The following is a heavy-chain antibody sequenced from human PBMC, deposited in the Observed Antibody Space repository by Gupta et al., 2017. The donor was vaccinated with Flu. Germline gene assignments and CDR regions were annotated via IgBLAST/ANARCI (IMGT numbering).Heavy chain of an antibody. V-gene: IGHV3-21*01. CDR1: GFTFSSYS. CDR3: AREGKGYYDSSGYYPNDY. Sequence: EVQLVESGGGLVKPGGSLRLSCAASGFTFSSYSMNWVRQAPGKGLEWVSSISSSSSYIYYADSVKGRFTISRDNAKNSLYLQMNSLRAEDTAVYYCAREGKGYYDSSGYYPNDYWGQGTLVTVSS. CDR2: ISSSSSYI. D-gene: IGHD3-22*01. J-gene: IGHJ4*02.